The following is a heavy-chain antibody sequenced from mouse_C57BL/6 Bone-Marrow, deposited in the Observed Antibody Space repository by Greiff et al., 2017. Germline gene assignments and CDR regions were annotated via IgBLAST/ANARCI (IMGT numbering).Heavy chain of an antibody. D-gene: IGHD3-2*02. CDR2: ISYDGSN. CDR3: ARDSSGYGFAY. J-gene: IGHJ3*01. Sequence: EVKLMESGPGLVKPSQSLSLTCSVTGYSITSGYYWNWIRQFPGNKLEWMGYISYDGSNNYNPSLKNRISITRDTSKNQFFLKLNSGTTEEPATYYCARDSSGYGFAYWGQGTLVTVSA. CDR1: GYSITSGYY. V-gene: IGHV3-6*01.